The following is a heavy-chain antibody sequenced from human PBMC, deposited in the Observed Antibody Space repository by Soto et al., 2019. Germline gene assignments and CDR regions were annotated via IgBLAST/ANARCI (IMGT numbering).Heavy chain of an antibody. Sequence: PGGSLRLSCAASGFTFSSYAMCWVRQAPGKGLEWVSAISGSGGSTYYADSVKGRFTISRDNSKNTLYLQMNSLRAEDTAVYYCAKGKSTNYYFWNGDAFDIWGQGTMVTVSS. CDR1: GFTFSSYA. CDR2: ISGSGGST. V-gene: IGHV3-23*01. J-gene: IGHJ3*02. D-gene: IGHD3-3*01. CDR3: AKGKSTNYYFWNGDAFDI.